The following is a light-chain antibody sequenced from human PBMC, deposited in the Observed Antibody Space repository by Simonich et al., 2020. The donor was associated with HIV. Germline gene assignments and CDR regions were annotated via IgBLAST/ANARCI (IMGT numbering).Light chain of an antibody. CDR3: QQYGSSPPYT. Sequence: EIVLTQSPGTLSLSPGERATLSCRASQSFSSSYLAWYQQKPGQAPRLLIFGASSRATGIPDRFSGSGFGTDFTLTISRLEPEDFAVYYCQQYGSSPPYTFGQGTKLEIK. CDR1: QSFSSSY. CDR2: GAS. V-gene: IGKV3-20*01. J-gene: IGKJ2*01.